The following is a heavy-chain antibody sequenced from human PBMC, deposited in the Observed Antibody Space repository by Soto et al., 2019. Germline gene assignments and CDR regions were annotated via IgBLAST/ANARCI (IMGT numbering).Heavy chain of an antibody. D-gene: IGHD1-1*01. CDR2: ISASGGAT. Sequence: GSLRLSCVASRFTFTSYAMSWVRQAPGKGLEWVAAISASGGATIHADSVKGRLTISSDTSATTSYMELSSLTSEDTAVYFCARDLWNAPDYWGQGTLVTVSS. CDR3: ARDLWNAPDY. V-gene: IGHV3-23*01. J-gene: IGHJ4*02. CDR1: RFTFTSYA.